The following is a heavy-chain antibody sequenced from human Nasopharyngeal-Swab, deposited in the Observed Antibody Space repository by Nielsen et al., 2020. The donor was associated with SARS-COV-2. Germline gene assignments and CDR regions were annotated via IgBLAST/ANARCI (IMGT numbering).Heavy chain of an antibody. V-gene: IGHV1-69*13. CDR1: GGTFSSYA. J-gene: IGHJ6*02. Sequence: SVKVSCKASGGTFSSYAISWVRQAPGQGLEWMGGIIPIFGTANHAQKFQGRVTITADESTSTAYMELSSLRSEDTAVYYRARGEYGSGFYYYGMDVWGQGTTVTVSS. D-gene: IGHD3-10*01. CDR2: IIPIFGTA. CDR3: ARGEYGSGFYYYGMDV.